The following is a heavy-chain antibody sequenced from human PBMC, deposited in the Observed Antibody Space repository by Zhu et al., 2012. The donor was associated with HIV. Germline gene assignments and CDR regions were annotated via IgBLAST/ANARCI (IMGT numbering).Heavy chain of an antibody. Sequence: QVQLQESGPGKVKPSETLSLTCAVSGYSISNGYYWGWIRQPPGKGLEWIGNIYHSGSTYYNPSLKSRVTISIDTSKNQFSLKLSSVTAADMAVYYCARDDRVCIPVAGTNFDSWGQGTLVTVSS. CDR3: ARDDRVCIPVAGTNFDS. CDR1: GYSISNGYY. CDR2: IYHSGST. V-gene: IGHV4-38-2*02. D-gene: IGHD6-19*01. J-gene: IGHJ4*02.